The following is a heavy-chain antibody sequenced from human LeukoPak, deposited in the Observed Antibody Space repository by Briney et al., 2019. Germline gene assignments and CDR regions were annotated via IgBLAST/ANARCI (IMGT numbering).Heavy chain of an antibody. Sequence: ASVKVSCKASGYTFTGYYMHWVRQAPGQGLEWMGIINPSGGSTSYAQKFQGRVTMTRDMSTSTVYMELSSLRSEDTAVYYCAREEGQWLVTDYWGQGTLVTVSS. J-gene: IGHJ4*02. V-gene: IGHV1-46*01. D-gene: IGHD6-19*01. CDR3: AREEGQWLVTDY. CDR2: INPSGGST. CDR1: GYTFTGYY.